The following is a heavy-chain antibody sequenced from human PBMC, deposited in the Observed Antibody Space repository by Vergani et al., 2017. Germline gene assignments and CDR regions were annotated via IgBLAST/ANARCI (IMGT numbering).Heavy chain of an antibody. D-gene: IGHD3-10*02. CDR3: ARGMFYPNFDY. CDR1: GGSFSGYY. V-gene: IGHV4-34*01. J-gene: IGHJ4*02. Sequence: QVQLQQWGAGLLKPSETLSLTCAVYGGSFSGYYWSWIRQPPGKGLEWIGEINHSGSTNYNPPLKSRVTISVDTSKNQFSLKLSSVTAADTAVYYCARGMFYPNFDYWGQGTLVTVSS. CDR2: INHSGST.